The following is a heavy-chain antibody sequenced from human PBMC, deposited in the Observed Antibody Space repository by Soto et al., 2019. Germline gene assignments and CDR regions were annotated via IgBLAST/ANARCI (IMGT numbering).Heavy chain of an antibody. V-gene: IGHV3-48*01. Sequence: GGSLRLSCAASGFTFSTYSMNWVRQAPGKGLEWVSYISSSSSTTYYADSVKGRFTISRDNSKSSLYLQMDSLRVEDTAVYYCAKGARSSSGSDGYKFDYWGQGTLVTVS. CDR2: ISSSSSTT. CDR1: GFTFSTYS. J-gene: IGHJ4*02. CDR3: AKGARSSSGSDGYKFDY. D-gene: IGHD2-21*01.